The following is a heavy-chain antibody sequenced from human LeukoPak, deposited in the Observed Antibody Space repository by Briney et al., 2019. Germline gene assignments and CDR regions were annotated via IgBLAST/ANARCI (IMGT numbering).Heavy chain of an antibody. D-gene: IGHD3-9*01. CDR3: ARATYDLLTGYYLDS. J-gene: IGHJ4*02. CDR2: SYYSGST. Sequence: SQTLSLTCSVSGGSITSGRYYWTWIRQYPEKGLEWIGYSYYSGSTHFKPSLKSRATISLGKSKNQFSLNLTSATAADTAVYYCARATYDLLTGYYLDSWGQGTLVTVSS. V-gene: IGHV4-31*03. CDR1: GGSITSGRYY.